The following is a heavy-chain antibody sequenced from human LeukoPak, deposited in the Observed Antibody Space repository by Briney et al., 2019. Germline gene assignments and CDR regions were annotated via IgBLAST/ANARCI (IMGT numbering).Heavy chain of an antibody. V-gene: IGHV3-23*01. D-gene: IGHD3-16*01. CDR2: ISGSGGST. CDR1: GFTFSNYW. J-gene: IGHJ3*02. Sequence: GGSLRLSCEGSGFTFSNYWMGWVRQAPGKGLEWVSAISGSGGSTYYADSVKGRFTISRDNSKNTLYLQMNSLRVEDTAVYYCTREGVGGFDTWGQGAMVTVSS. CDR3: TREGVGGFDT.